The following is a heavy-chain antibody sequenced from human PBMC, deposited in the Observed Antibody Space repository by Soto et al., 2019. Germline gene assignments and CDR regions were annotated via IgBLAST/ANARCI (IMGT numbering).Heavy chain of an antibody. CDR2: IIPIFGTA. CDR3: ASQLTLAARPMAV. D-gene: IGHD6-6*01. CDR1: GGTFSSYA. Sequence: GASVKVSCKASGGTFSSYAISWVRQAPGQGLEWMGGIIPIFGTANYAQKFQGRVTITADKSTSTVYMELNSLGSEDTAVYYCASQLTLAARPMAVWARGTLVTVSS. V-gene: IGHV1-69*06. J-gene: IGHJ1*01.